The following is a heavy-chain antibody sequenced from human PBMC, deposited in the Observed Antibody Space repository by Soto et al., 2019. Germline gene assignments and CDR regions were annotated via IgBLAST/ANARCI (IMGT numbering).Heavy chain of an antibody. Sequence: PGGSLSLSCAASGFTFGSYWMHWVRQAPGKGLVWVSRISPDGTSTSNADSVKGRFTISRDNTKNTLHLQMDSLRVEDTAVYYCARDGGGLAHWGQGTLVTVSS. J-gene: IGHJ4*02. CDR1: GFTFGSYW. V-gene: IGHV3-74*01. CDR2: ISPDGTST. D-gene: IGHD3-16*01. CDR3: ARDGGGLAH.